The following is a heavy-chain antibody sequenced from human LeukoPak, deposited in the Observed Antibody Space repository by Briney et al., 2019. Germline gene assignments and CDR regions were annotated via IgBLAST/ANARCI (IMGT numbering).Heavy chain of an antibody. Sequence: ASVKVSCKASGYTFTSYGISWVRQAPGQGLERMGWISAYNGNTNYAQKLQGRVTMTTDTSTSTAYMELRSLRSDDTAVYYCARVHYYDSSGYPVDYWGQGTLVTVSS. CDR3: ARVHYYDSSGYPVDY. CDR1: GYTFTSYG. J-gene: IGHJ4*02. CDR2: ISAYNGNT. V-gene: IGHV1-18*01. D-gene: IGHD3-22*01.